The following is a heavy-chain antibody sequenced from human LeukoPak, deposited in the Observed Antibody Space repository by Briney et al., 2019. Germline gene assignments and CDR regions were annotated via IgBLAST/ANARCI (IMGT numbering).Heavy chain of an antibody. Sequence: GGSLRLSCAASGFTFSNYAMHWVRQAPGKGLEWVAVISYDGSNKYYADSVKGRFTISRDNSKNTLYLQMNSLRAEDTAVYYCARDRVWGQQLVYWGQGTLVTVSS. J-gene: IGHJ4*02. D-gene: IGHD6-13*01. V-gene: IGHV3-30-3*01. CDR2: ISYDGSNK. CDR3: ARDRVWGQQLVY. CDR1: GFTFSNYA.